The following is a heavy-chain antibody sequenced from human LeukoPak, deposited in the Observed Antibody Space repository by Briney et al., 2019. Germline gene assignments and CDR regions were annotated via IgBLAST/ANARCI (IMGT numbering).Heavy chain of an antibody. D-gene: IGHD1-26*01. CDR1: GYTFTSYA. CDR3: ARVDSVSYYETSDY. V-gene: IGHV7-4-1*02. J-gene: IGHJ4*02. Sequence: ASVKVSCKASGYTFTSYAMNWVQQAPGQGLELMGWINTNTGNPTYAQGFTGRFVFSLDTSVSTAYLQISSLKAEDTAVYYCARVDSVSYYETSDYWGQGTLVTVSS. CDR2: INTNTGNP.